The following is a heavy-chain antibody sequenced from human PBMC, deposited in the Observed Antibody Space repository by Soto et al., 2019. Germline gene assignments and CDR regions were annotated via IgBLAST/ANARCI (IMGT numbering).Heavy chain of an antibody. V-gene: IGHV3-30-3*01. CDR1: GFTFNRYA. Sequence: QVQLVESGGGVVQPGRSLRLSCAASGFTFNRYAMHWVRQAPGKGLEWVAVISSDASNKFYTDSVKGRFTISRDTTTNTLYLQMNSLRSDDTAVYYCSRSLYSTSSDWFDPWGQGTLVTVSS. D-gene: IGHD5-18*01. J-gene: IGHJ5*02. CDR3: SRSLYSTSSDWFDP. CDR2: ISSDASNK.